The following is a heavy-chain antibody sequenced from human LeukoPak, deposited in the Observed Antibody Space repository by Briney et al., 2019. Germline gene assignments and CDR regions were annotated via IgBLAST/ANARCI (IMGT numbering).Heavy chain of an antibody. CDR2: ISWNSGSI. CDR1: GFTFDDYA. Sequence: GRSLRLSCAASGFTFDDYAMHWVRQAPGKGLEWVSGISWNSGSIDYADSVKGRFTISRDNSKNSLYLQMNSLRTEDTALYYCAKDGNGGNSFDYWGQGTLVTVSS. J-gene: IGHJ4*02. D-gene: IGHD4-23*01. CDR3: AKDGNGGNSFDY. V-gene: IGHV3-9*01.